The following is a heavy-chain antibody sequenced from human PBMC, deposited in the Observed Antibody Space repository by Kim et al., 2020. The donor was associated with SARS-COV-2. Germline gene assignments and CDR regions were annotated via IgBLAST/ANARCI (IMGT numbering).Heavy chain of an antibody. CDR3: ASPTRDY. Sequence: GGSLRLSCAASGLTFSNAWMNWVRQAPGRGLEWVGLIKSKTDGGTTDYAAPVKGRFSISRDDSKNRLYLQMNSLKTEDTAVYYCASPTRDYWGQGTLVTVSS. J-gene: IGHJ4*02. V-gene: IGHV3-15*01. CDR1: GLTFSNAW. CDR2: IKSKTDGGTT.